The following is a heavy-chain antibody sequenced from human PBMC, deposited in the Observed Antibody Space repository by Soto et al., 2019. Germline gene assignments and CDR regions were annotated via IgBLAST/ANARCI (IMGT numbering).Heavy chain of an antibody. J-gene: IGHJ3*02. CDR3: AFLSWGSVHDSFHR. CDR2: ISTDNGNA. CDR1: GYTFTKYG. V-gene: IGHV1-18*04. D-gene: IGHD7-27*01. Sequence: ASVKRSCTTSGYTFTKYGITWVRQAPGQGLEYMGWISTDNGNARSAQKFQGRVTMTTDTSTSTAYMELRSLRSDDTAVYYWAFLSWGSVHDSFHRWGQGTTV.